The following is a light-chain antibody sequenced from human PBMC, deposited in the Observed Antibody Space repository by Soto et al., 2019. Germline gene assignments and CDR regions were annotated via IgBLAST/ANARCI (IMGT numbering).Light chain of an antibody. V-gene: IGKV3-15*01. CDR2: GAS. J-gene: IGKJ3*01. CDR1: QFVSTN. Sequence: DIVMTQSPVTLSVSPGERATLSCRASQFVSTNLAWYQQMPGQAPRLVLYGASTRANGIPARFSGSGSGTEFTLTINSLQSEDLAVYYCQQYYIWPLTFGPGTRVDIK. CDR3: QQYYIWPLT.